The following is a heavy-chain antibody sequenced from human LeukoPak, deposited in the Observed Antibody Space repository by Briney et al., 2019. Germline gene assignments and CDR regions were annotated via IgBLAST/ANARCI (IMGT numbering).Heavy chain of an antibody. J-gene: IGHJ4*02. V-gene: IGHV3-30-3*01. CDR2: ISYDGSNK. D-gene: IGHD2-2*01. Sequence: GGSLRLSCAASGFTFSSYAMHWVRQAPGKGLEWVAVISYDGSNKYYADSVRGRFTISRDNSKNTQYLQMNSLRAEDTAVYYCARDPHYCSSTSCSKKWDVFDYWGQGTLVTVSS. CDR1: GFTFSSYA. CDR3: ARDPHYCSSTSCSKKWDVFDY.